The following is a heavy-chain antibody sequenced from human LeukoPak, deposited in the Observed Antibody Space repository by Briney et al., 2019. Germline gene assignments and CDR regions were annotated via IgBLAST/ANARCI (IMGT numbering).Heavy chain of an antibody. CDR3: AREEGIDYGDYKKFDY. CDR1: GFTFSSYA. D-gene: IGHD4-17*01. Sequence: PGGSLRLSCAASGFTFSSYAMSWVRQAPGKGLEWVSAISGSGGSTYYADSVKGRFTISRDNAKNTLYLQMNSLRAEDTAVYYCAREEGIDYGDYKKFDYWGQGTLVTVSS. CDR2: ISGSGGST. J-gene: IGHJ4*02. V-gene: IGHV3-23*01.